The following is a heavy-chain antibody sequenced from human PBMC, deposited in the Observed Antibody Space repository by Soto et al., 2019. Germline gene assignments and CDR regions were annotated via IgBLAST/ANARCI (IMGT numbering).Heavy chain of an antibody. D-gene: IGHD2-2*01. V-gene: IGHV4-39*01. CDR3: ARYLGYCSSTSCYSSEPFDY. CDR2: IYYSGST. Sequence: SETLSLTCTVSGGSISSSSYYWGWIRQPPGKGLEWIGSIYYSGSTYYNPSLKSRVTISVDTSKNQFSLKLSSVTAADTAVYYCARYLGYCSSTSCYSSEPFDYWGQGTLVTVSS. J-gene: IGHJ4*02. CDR1: GGSISSSSYY.